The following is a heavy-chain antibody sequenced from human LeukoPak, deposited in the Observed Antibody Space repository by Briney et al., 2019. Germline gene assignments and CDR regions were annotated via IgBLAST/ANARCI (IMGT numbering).Heavy chain of an antibody. D-gene: IGHD6-13*01. CDR3: ARGRGAAAGTRIFDY. J-gene: IGHJ4*02. CDR2: ISSSSSII. Sequence: GGSLRLSCAASGFTLSTYSMNWVRQAPGKGLEWISYISSSSSIICYADSVKGRFTISRDNAQQSLYLQMNSLRDEDTAVYYCARGRGAAAGTRIFDYWGQGTLVTVSS. V-gene: IGHV3-48*02. CDR1: GFTLSTYS.